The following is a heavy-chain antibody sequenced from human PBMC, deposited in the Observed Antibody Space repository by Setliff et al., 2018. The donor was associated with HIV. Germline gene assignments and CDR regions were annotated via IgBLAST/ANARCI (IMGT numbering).Heavy chain of an antibody. CDR2: TTPLLGTT. CDR1: GYTFSSYG. Sequence: ASVKVSCKASGYTFSSYGITWVRQAPGQGLEWMGGTTPLLGTTNYAQKFQGRVTITTDESTSTAYMELSSLRSEDTAVYYCALPYCSGGNCWSSASLPPAGWFDPWGQGTLVTVSS. CDR3: ALPYCSGGNCWSSASLPPAGWFDP. J-gene: IGHJ5*02. D-gene: IGHD2-15*01. V-gene: IGHV1-69*05.